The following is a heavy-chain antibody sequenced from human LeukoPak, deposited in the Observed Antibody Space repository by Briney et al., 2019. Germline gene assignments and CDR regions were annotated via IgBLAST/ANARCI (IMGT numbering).Heavy chain of an antibody. Sequence: GGSLRLSCSASGFTFSSYAMRWVRQAPGKGLEYVSAISSSGGSSYYADSVKGRFTISRDNSKSTLYLQMSSLRAEDTAVYYCVKSLYSYDSSGYYGDFDYWGQGTLVTVSS. CDR1: GFTFSSYA. CDR2: ISSSGGSS. D-gene: IGHD3-22*01. CDR3: VKSLYSYDSSGYYGDFDY. J-gene: IGHJ4*02. V-gene: IGHV3-64D*06.